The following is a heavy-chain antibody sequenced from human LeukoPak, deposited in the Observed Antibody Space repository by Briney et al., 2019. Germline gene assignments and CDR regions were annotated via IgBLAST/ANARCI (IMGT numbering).Heavy chain of an antibody. Sequence: TSETLSLTRTVSGGSISSYYWSWIRQPPGKGLEWIGYIYYSGSTNYNPSLKSRVTISVDTSKKQFSLKLSSVTAADTAVYYCARLFGITMIEDWGQGTLVTVSS. CDR1: GGSISSYY. V-gene: IGHV4-59*08. CDR3: ARLFGITMIED. J-gene: IGHJ4*02. D-gene: IGHD3-22*01. CDR2: IYYSGST.